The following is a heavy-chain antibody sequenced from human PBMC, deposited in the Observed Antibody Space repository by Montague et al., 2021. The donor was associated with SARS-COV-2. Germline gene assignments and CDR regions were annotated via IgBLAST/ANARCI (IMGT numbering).Heavy chain of an antibody. CDR1: GFTFSSYE. Sequence: SLRLSCSASGFTFSSYEMNWVRQAPGKGLEWLSSISYSGGITNYADPMRGRFTISRDFAKNSLYLQMNSVSAEDTAVYYCVREGSGWFFDYWGQGALVTVSS. J-gene: IGHJ4*02. CDR2: ISYSGGIT. CDR3: VREGSGWFFDY. V-gene: IGHV3-48*03. D-gene: IGHD2-15*01.